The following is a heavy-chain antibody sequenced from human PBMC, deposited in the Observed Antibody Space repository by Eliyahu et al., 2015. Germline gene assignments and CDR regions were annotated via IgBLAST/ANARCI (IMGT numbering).Heavy chain of an antibody. J-gene: IGHJ3*02. D-gene: IGHD3-10*01. CDR2: INXNTGNP. V-gene: IGHV7-4-1*02. CDR3: ARTQGVKAFDI. CDR1: GXTFXSYA. Sequence: QVQLVQSGSELKKXGASVXVSCKAXGXTFXSYAXNWVRXAPGQGLEXMGWINXNTGNPTYAQGFTGRFVFSLDTSVSTAYLQISSLKAEDTAVYYCARTQGVKAFDIWGQGTMVTVSS.